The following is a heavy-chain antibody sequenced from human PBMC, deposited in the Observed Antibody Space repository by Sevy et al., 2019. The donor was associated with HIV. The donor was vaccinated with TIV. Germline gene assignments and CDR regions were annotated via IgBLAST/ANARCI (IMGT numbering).Heavy chain of an antibody. V-gene: IGHV3-33*01. CDR1: GFTPSTYG. D-gene: IGHD6-19*01. CDR2: IGYDGSNK. CDR3: ARPGSGWFEFDS. J-gene: IGHJ4*02. Sequence: GGSLRLSCAASGFTPSTYGMHWVRQAPGKGLEWVAVIGYDGSNKYYADSVKGRFTISRDNAKNSLYLQMNSLREEDTAVYYCARPGSGWFEFDSWGQGTLVTVSS.